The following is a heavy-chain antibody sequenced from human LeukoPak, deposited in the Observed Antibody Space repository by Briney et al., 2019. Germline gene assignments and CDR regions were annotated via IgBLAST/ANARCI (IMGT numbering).Heavy chain of an antibody. CDR1: GGSFSGYY. Sequence: SETLSLTCAVYGGSFSGYYWSWIRQPPGKGLEWIGEINHSGSTNYNPSLKSRATISVDTSNNQFSLKLTSVTAADTAMYYCARGSLYSSGRGRYFDLWGRGTLVTVSS. CDR2: INHSGST. J-gene: IGHJ2*01. D-gene: IGHD6-19*01. V-gene: IGHV4-34*01. CDR3: ARGSLYSSGRGRYFDL.